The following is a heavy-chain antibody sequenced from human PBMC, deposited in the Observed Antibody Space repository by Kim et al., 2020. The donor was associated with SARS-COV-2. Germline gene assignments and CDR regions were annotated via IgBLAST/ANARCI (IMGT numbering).Heavy chain of an antibody. J-gene: IGHJ4*02. CDR3: ARDFKSGAGLDY. V-gene: IGHV3-21*01. Sequence: YYADSVKGRFTISRDNTKNSLYLQMNGLRAEDTAVYYCARDFKSGAGLDYWGQGTLVTVSS. D-gene: IGHD1-26*01.